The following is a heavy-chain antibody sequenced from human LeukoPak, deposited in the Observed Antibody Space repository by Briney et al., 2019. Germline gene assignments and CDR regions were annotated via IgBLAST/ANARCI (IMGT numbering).Heavy chain of an antibody. J-gene: IGHJ6*02. CDR3: ARSVPYSGYDYHYSMDV. CDR2: IYPGDSDT. CDR1: GYSFTSYW. V-gene: IGHV5-51*01. Sequence: GESLKISCKGSGYSFTSYWIGWVRQMPGKGLEWMGIIYPGDSDTRYSPSFQGQVTISADKSISTAYLQWNSLKASDTAMYYCARSVPYSGYDYHYSMDVWGQGTTVTVSS. D-gene: IGHD5-12*01.